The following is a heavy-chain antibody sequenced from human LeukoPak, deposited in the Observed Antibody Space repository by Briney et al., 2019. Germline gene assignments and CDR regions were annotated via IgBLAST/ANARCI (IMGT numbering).Heavy chain of an antibody. CDR2: RYPDGSAS. D-gene: IGHD1-26*01. V-gene: IGHV5-51*01. J-gene: IGHJ4*02. CDR1: GYTFNNYW. Sequence: HGESLKISCKASGYTFNNYWIGWVRQVPGRGLEWMGMRYPDGSASTYHPSFEGRVTISADQSVTTAYLEWNSLKASDTALYYCVRQGLQSGTYPAYWGPGTLVTVSS. CDR3: VRQGLQSGTYPAY.